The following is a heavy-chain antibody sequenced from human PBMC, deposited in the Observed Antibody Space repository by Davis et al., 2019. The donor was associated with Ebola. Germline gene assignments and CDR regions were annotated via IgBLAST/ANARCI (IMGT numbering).Heavy chain of an antibody. J-gene: IGHJ6*02. CDR3: ARFSVAATRYYYYGMDV. CDR1: GGTFRGYY. V-gene: IGHV4-34*01. CDR2: INHSGNT. D-gene: IGHD2-15*01. Sequence: SETLSLTCAVYGGTFRGYYWSWIRQSPGKGLEWIGEINHSGNTKYNPSLRSRVSISVDTSKNQFSLSVTSLTAADTAMYYCARFSVAATRYYYYGMDVWGQGTTVTVSS.